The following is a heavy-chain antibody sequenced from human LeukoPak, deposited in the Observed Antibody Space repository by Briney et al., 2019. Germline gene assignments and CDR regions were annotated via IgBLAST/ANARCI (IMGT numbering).Heavy chain of an antibody. D-gene: IGHD3-3*01. CDR1: GGSISSSSYY. J-gene: IGHJ4*02. CDR3: ARDEADFWSGYYPHDFDY. CDR2: IYYSGST. V-gene: IGHV4-39*02. Sequence: SETLSLTCTVSGGSISSSSYYWGWIRQPPGKGLEWIGSIYYSGSTYYNPSLKSRVTISVDTSKNQFSLKLSSVTAADAAVYYCARDEADFWSGYYPHDFDYWGQGTLVTVSS.